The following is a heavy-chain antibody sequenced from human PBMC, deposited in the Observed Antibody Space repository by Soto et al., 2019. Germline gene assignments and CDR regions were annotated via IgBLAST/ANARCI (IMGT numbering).Heavy chain of an antibody. CDR2: IYSGGST. CDR1: GFTVSSNY. CDR3: ARAGYSSGWGYYFDY. Sequence: EVQLVESGGGLIQPGGSLRLSCAASGFTVSSNYMSWVRQAPGKGLEWVSVIYSGGSTYYADSVKGRFTISRDNSKNTLYLQRNSLRAEDTAVYYCARAGYSSGWGYYFDYWGQGTLVTVSS. V-gene: IGHV3-53*01. D-gene: IGHD6-19*01. J-gene: IGHJ4*02.